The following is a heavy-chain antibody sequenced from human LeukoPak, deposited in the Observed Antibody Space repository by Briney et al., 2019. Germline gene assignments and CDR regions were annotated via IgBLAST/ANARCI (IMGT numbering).Heavy chain of an antibody. Sequence: GGSLRLSCAASGVPFSDYAMTWGRQTPGKGLEWGSVISGGGDSVDIADSMKGRFTISRDNSQNTLYLQMYSLRAEDTALYSCAKLGCTGTICYANYWGQGTLVTVSS. CDR3: AKLGCTGTICYANY. CDR2: ISGGGDSV. V-gene: IGHV3-23*01. CDR1: GVPFSDYA. J-gene: IGHJ4*02. D-gene: IGHD2-2*01.